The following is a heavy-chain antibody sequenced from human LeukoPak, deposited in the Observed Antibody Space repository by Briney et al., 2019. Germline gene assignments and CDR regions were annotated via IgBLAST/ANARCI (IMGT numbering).Heavy chain of an antibody. V-gene: IGHV4-59*08. J-gene: IGHJ4*02. CDR2: IYYSGST. CDR3: ARQVVRGALLDY. Sequence: SETLSLTCTVSGGSIGSFYWSWIRQPPGKGLEWIGYIYYSGSTNYNPSLKSRVTISVDTSKNQFSLKLSSVTAADTAVYYCARQVVRGALLDYWGQGTLVTVSS. D-gene: IGHD3-10*01. CDR1: GGSIGSFY.